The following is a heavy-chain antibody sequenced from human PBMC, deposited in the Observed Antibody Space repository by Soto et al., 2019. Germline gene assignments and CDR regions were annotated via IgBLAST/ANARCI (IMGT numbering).Heavy chain of an antibody. CDR2: ISAYNGNT. CDR3: ATSSGWYYSPRSFDY. V-gene: IGHV1-18*01. D-gene: IGHD6-19*01. J-gene: IGHJ4*02. CDR1: GYTFTSYG. Sequence: ASVTVSCKASGYTFTSYGISWVRQAPGQGLEWMGWISAYNGNTNYAQKLQGRVTMTTDTSTSTAYMEMRSLRSDDTAVYYCATSSGWYYSPRSFDYSGQGPLVTFSS.